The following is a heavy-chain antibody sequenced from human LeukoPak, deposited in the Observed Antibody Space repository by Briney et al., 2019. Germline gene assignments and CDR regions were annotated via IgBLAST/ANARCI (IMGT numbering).Heavy chain of an antibody. D-gene: IGHD1-26*01. Sequence: PGGSLRLSCTASGFTFGDYAMNWFRQAPGKGLEWVGFIRSRVYGGTTEYAASVKGRFTISRDDSKSIAHLQMNSLKAEDTAVYYCYRGGSTGHRTGVHYWGQGTLVTVSS. CDR3: YRGGSTGHRTGVHY. V-gene: IGHV3-49*03. CDR2: IRSRVYGGTT. CDR1: GFTFGDYA. J-gene: IGHJ4*02.